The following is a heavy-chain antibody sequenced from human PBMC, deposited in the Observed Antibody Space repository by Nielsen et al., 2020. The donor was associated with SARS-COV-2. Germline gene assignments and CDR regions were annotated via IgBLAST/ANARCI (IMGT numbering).Heavy chain of an antibody. D-gene: IGHD2-15*01. CDR3: ARDSVAATGQIYFYGFDV. Sequence: GESLKISCAASGFTFSSYWMSWVRQAPGKGLEWVATIKGDGGEKYYVDSVKGRFSISRDNAKNSLYLQMNSLRVEDTAVYYCARDSVAATGQIYFYGFDVWGQGTTVTVSS. CDR1: GFTFSSYW. V-gene: IGHV3-7*03. CDR2: IKGDGGEK. J-gene: IGHJ6*02.